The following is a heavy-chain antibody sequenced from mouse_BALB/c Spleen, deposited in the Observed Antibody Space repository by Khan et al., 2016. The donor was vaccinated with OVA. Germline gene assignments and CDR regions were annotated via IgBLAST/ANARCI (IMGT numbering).Heavy chain of an antibody. D-gene: IGHD1-1*01. J-gene: IGHJ3*01. CDR2: IFPNNGGT. CDR1: GYTFTDYN. CDR3: ARHVYGGFAY. Sequence: VRLQQSGPELVKPGTSVKIPCKASGYTFTDYNMAWVKQSHGKSLEWIGDIFPNNGGTIYNQKFKDKATLTVDKSSNTAYMELRSLTSEDTAVYYCARHVYGGFAYWGQGSLVTVSA. V-gene: IGHV1-18*01.